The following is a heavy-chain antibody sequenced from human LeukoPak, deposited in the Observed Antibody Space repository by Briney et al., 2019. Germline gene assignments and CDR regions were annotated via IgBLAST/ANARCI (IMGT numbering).Heavy chain of an antibody. CDR3: ARVKADDAFDI. Sequence: GRSLRLSCAASGFIFGTYGMHWVRQAPGKGLEWVAVILHDGTNKYYADSVKDRFTISRDNSKNTLYLQMNSLRVEDTAVYYCARVKADDAFDIWGQGTMVTVSS. J-gene: IGHJ3*02. V-gene: IGHV3-33*01. CDR2: ILHDGTNK. CDR1: GFIFGTYG.